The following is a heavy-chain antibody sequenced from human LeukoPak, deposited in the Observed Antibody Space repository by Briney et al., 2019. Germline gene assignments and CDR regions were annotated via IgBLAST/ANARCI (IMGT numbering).Heavy chain of an antibody. Sequence: ASVKVSCKASGGTFSSYAISWVRQAPGQGLEWMGGIIPIFGTANYAQKFQGRVTITTDESTSTAYMELSSLRSEDTAVYYCAGGGAVVPAARWFDPWGQGTLVTVSS. CDR1: GGTFSSYA. D-gene: IGHD2-2*01. CDR3: AGGGAVVPAARWFDP. J-gene: IGHJ5*02. CDR2: IIPIFGTA. V-gene: IGHV1-69*05.